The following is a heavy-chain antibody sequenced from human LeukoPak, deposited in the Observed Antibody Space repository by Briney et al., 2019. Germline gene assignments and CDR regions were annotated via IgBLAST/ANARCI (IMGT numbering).Heavy chain of an antibody. J-gene: IGHJ4*02. CDR3: ARSSSGWYGSFDY. D-gene: IGHD6-19*01. CDR2: ISYDGSNK. Sequence: PGGSLRLSCAASGFTFSSYAMHWVRQAPGKGLEWVAVISYDGSNKYYADSVKGRFTIPRDNSKNTLYLQMNSLRAEDTAVYYCARSSSGWYGSFDYWAREPWSPSPQ. V-gene: IGHV3-30*04. CDR1: GFTFSSYA.